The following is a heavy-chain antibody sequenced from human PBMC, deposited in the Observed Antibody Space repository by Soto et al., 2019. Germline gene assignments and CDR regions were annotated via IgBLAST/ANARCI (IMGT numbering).Heavy chain of an antibody. V-gene: IGHV3-74*01. D-gene: IGHD1-26*01. Sequence: PVGSLRLYYEASGFTFSGHWMHWVRQAPEKGLVWVSQSNEDVRRRHYADSVKGRFTISRDNAKNTLYLQMIRLGAEDAAVYYCARGTKWAFDYWGQGILDTV. CDR3: ARGTKWAFDY. J-gene: IGHJ4*02. CDR1: GFTFSGHW. CDR2: SNEDVRRR.